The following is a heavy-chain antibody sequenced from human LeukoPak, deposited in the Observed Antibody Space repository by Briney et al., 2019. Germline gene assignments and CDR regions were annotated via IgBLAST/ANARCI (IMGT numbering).Heavy chain of an antibody. Sequence: SVKVSRKASGGTFSSYAISWVRQAPGQGLEWMGGIIPIFGTANYAQKFQGRVTITTDESTSTAYMELSSLRSEDMAVYYCARGHYYVDTAMVNYNWFDPWGQGTLVTVSS. D-gene: IGHD5-18*01. CDR2: IIPIFGTA. V-gene: IGHV1-69*05. CDR3: ARGHYYVDTAMVNYNWFDP. CDR1: GGTFSSYA. J-gene: IGHJ5*02.